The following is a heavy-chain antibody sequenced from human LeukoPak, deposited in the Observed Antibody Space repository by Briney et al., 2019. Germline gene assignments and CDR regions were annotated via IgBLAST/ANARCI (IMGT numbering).Heavy chain of an antibody. D-gene: IGHD3-10*01. CDR1: GSYFTSYW. CDR3: ARMYYYGSGSNTLDY. CDR2: IYPGDYDT. J-gene: IGHJ4*02. Sequence: GGALKISCKGCGSYFTSYWIGWVRQMPGKGLEGMELIYPGDYDTRYGPSVQGQVTISADKSISTAYLQWSSLKASDTAMYYYARMYYYGSGSNTLDYWGQGTLVTVSS. V-gene: IGHV5-51*01.